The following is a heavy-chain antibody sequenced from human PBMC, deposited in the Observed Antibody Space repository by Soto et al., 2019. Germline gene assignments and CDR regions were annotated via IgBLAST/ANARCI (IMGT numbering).Heavy chain of an antibody. J-gene: IGHJ4*02. D-gene: IGHD3-9*01. V-gene: IGHV1-46*01. Sequence: GASVKVSCKASGYTLTSYYMHWVRQAPGQGLAWMGIINPSGGSTSYAQNYQGRITMTSDTSTTTVYMELSSLRSEDTAVYFCARGDYDVLTGYYTLDFWGQGTLVTVSS. CDR1: GYTLTSYY. CDR3: ARGDYDVLTGYYTLDF. CDR2: INPSGGST.